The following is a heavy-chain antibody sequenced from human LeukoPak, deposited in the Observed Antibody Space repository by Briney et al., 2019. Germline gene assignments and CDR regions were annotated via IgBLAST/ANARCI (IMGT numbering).Heavy chain of an antibody. D-gene: IGHD3-10*01. J-gene: IGHJ6*02. CDR1: GFTFSSYS. Sequence: PGGPLRLSCAPLGFTFSSYSMNWVRKAPGKGLEWVSSISRSSRYIYYADSVKGRFTFSRDNAKYSLYLQMNSLRAEDTAVYYCARDVSPDVLLWFGESTPYYYYGMDVWGQGTTVTVSS. CDR3: ARDVSPDVLLWFGESTPYYYYGMDV. V-gene: IGHV3-21*01. CDR2: ISRSSRYI.